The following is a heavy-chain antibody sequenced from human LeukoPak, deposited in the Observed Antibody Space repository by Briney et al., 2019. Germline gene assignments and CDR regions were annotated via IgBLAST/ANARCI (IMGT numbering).Heavy chain of an antibody. CDR3: AKLRVTTVDPFDY. J-gene: IGHJ4*02. D-gene: IGHD4-11*01. V-gene: IGHV3-23*01. CDR2: ISGSGGST. Sequence: GGSLRHSCAASGFTFSSYAMSWVRQAPGEGLEWVSAISGSGGSTYYADSVKGRFTISRDNSKNTLYLQMNSLRAEDTAVYYCAKLRVTTVDPFDYWGQGTLVTVSS. CDR1: GFTFSSYA.